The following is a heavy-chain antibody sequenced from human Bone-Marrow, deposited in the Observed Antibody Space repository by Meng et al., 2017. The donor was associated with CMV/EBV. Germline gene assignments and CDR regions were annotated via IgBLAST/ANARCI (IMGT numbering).Heavy chain of an antibody. V-gene: IGHV3-20*04. D-gene: IGHD2-2*01. CDR3: ARSPRRYYCSSTSCYSVYYYGMDV. Sequence: GESLKISCAASGFTFDDYGMSWVRQAPGKGLEWVSGINWNGGSTGYAGSVKGRFTISRDNAKNSLYLQMNSLRAEDTALYYCARSPRRYYCSSTSCYSVYYYGMDVWGQGPTVTVSS. J-gene: IGHJ6*02. CDR2: INWNGGST. CDR1: GFTFDDYG.